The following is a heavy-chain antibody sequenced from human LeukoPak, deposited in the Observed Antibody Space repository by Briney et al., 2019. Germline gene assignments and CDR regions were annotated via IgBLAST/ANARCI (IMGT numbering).Heavy chain of an antibody. CDR1: GFTISDYY. V-gene: IGHV3-11*04. CDR3: ARAWFYDSSGYEINY. Sequence: GGSLRPSCAASGFTISDYYMSWIRQAPGKGLEWVSYISSSGSTIYYADSVKGRFTISRDNAKNSLYLQMNSLRAEDTAVYYCARAWFYDSSGYEINYWGQGTLVIVSS. CDR2: ISSSGSTI. D-gene: IGHD3-22*01. J-gene: IGHJ4*02.